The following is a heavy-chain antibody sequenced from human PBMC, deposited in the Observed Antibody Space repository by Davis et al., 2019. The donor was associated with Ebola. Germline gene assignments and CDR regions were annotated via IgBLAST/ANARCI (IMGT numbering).Heavy chain of an antibody. CDR1: GIKLRSYA. V-gene: IGHV3-64D*06. CDR2: SSGDGGTT. CDR3: ATQSTTTGGFDD. D-gene: IGHD4-17*01. Sequence: PGGSLRLSCSASGIKLRSYAVHWVRQAPGKGLEYVSASSGDGGTTYYADSVKGRITISRDNSKNTVSLQMRSLKVEDTAVYYCATQSTTTGGFDDWGQGTLVTVSS. J-gene: IGHJ4*02.